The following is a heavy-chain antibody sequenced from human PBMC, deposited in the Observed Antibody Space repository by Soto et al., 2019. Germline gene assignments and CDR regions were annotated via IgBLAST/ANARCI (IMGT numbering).Heavy chain of an antibody. V-gene: IGHV2-5*02. CDR1: GFSLNTGGLG. D-gene: IGHD2-21*02. CDR2: IYWDGDK. Sequence: QITLKESGPTLVKPTQTLTLTCTFSGFSLNTGGLGVGWIRQPPGKALEWLALIYWDGDKRYSPSLQSRLSSTMDPSNHQGVLTRPHLDPVDTATYHCVHSRCGGDCLRSYSSHYYYGMDVWGQGTTVTVSS. CDR3: VHSRCGGDCLRSYSSHYYYGMDV. J-gene: IGHJ6*02.